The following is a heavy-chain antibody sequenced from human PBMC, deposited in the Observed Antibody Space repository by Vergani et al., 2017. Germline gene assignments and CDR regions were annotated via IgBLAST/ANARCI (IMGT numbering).Heavy chain of an antibody. V-gene: IGHV1-58*02. J-gene: IGHJ3*02. CDR1: GFTFTSSA. CDR3: ARDNVPYNDFWSGYYIKPTDAFDI. CDR2: IVVGSGNT. D-gene: IGHD3-3*01. Sequence: HMQLVQSGPEVKKPGTSVKVSCKASGFTFTSSAMQWVRQARGPRIEWIGWIVVGSGNTNYAQKLQGRDTMTTDTSTITAYMELRSLRSDDTAVYYCARDNVPYNDFWSGYYIKPTDAFDIWGQGTMVTVSS.